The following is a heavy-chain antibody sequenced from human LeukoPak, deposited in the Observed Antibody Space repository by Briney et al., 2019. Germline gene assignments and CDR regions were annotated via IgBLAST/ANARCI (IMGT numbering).Heavy chain of an antibody. Sequence: PGGSLRLSCAASGFTFSSYSMNWVRQAPGKGLEWVSSISSSSSYIYYADPVKGRFTISRDNAKNSLYLQMNSLRAEDTAVYYCARKSGSTIFGVVNYMDVWGKGTTVTVSS. CDR1: GFTFSSYS. CDR2: ISSSSSYI. J-gene: IGHJ6*03. D-gene: IGHD3-3*01. V-gene: IGHV3-21*01. CDR3: ARKSGSTIFGVVNYMDV.